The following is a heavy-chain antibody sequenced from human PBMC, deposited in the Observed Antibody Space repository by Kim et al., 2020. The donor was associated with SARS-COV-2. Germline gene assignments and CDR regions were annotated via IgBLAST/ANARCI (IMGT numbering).Heavy chain of an antibody. Sequence: GGSLRLSCAASGFTFSSYWMSWVRQAPGKGLEWVANIKQDGSEKYYVDSVKGRFTISRDNAKNSLYLQMNSLRAEDTAVYYCARVGYYDFWSGYYPFDYWGQGTLVTVSS. CDR2: IKQDGSEK. V-gene: IGHV3-7*01. CDR3: ARVGYYDFWSGYYPFDY. D-gene: IGHD3-3*01. CDR1: GFTFSSYW. J-gene: IGHJ4*02.